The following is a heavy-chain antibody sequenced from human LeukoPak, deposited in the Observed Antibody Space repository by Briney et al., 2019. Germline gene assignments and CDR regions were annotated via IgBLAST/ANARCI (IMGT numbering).Heavy chain of an antibody. CDR3: ARDGVGEYDGHFDP. V-gene: IGHV4-34*01. CDR2: INHSGST. J-gene: IGHJ5*02. Sequence: PSETLSLTCAVYGGSFSGYYWSWIRQPPGKGLEWIGEINHSGSTNYNPSLKSRVTISIDTSKSQFSLKLSSVTAADTAMYYCARDGVGEYDGHFDPWGQGTLVTVSS. D-gene: IGHD2/OR15-2a*01. CDR1: GGSFSGYY.